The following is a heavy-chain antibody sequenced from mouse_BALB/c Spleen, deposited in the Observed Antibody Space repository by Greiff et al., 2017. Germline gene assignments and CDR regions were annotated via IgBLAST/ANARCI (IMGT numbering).Heavy chain of an antibody. CDR2: IYPGNVNT. CDR1: GYTFTSYY. J-gene: IGHJ4*01. CDR3: ARKDYYGNYDAMDY. V-gene: IGHV1S56*01. Sequence: VQLQQSGPELVKPGASVRISCKASGYTFTSYYIHWVKQRPGQGLEWIGWIYPGNVNTKYNEKFKGKATLTADKSSSTAYMQLSSLTSEDSAVYYCARKDYYGNYDAMDYWGQGTSVTVSS. D-gene: IGHD2-1*01.